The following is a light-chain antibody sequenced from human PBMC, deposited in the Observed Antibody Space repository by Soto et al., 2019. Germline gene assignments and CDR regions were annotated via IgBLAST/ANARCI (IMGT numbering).Light chain of an antibody. CDR1: TSDIAGYNY. CDR2: EVT. J-gene: IGLJ1*01. Sequence: QSVLAQPASVSGSPGQSITISCTGTTSDIAGYNYVSWYQQHPGKAPKLLIYEVTSRASGVSHRFSGSKSGNTASLTISGPQAEDEAEYYCNSYTSASFYVFGTGTRSPS. CDR3: NSYTSASFYV. V-gene: IGLV2-14*01.